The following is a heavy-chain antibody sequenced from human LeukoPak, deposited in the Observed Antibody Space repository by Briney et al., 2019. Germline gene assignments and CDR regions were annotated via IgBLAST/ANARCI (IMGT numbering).Heavy chain of an antibody. CDR1: GFTFSSYG. J-gene: IGHJ3*02. Sequence: GGSLRLSCAASGFTFSSYGMHWVRQAPGKGLEWVAVIWYDGSNKYYADSVKGRFTISRDDSKNTLYLQMNSLRAEDTAVYYCARPFSSGRNDAFDIWGQGTMVTVPS. CDR2: IWYDGSNK. V-gene: IGHV3-33*01. D-gene: IGHD3-10*01. CDR3: ARPFSSGRNDAFDI.